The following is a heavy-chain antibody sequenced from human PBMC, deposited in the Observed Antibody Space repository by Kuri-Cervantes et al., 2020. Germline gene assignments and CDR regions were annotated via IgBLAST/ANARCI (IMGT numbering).Heavy chain of an antibody. D-gene: IGHD5-12*01. V-gene: IGHV1-46*01. CDR3: ATDPLYSGYDFVY. J-gene: IGHJ4*02. Sequence: ASVKVSCKASGYTFTSYYMHWVRQAPGQGLEWMGIINPSGGSTSYAQKFQGRVTMTEDTSTDTAYMELSSLRSEDTAVYYCATDPLYSGYDFVYWGQGTLVTVSS. CDR2: INPSGGST. CDR1: GYTFTSYY.